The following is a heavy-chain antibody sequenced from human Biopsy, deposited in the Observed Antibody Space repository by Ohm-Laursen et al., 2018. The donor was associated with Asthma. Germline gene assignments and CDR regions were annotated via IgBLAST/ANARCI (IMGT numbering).Heavy chain of an antibody. CDR1: GFAVSRDH. CDR2: ISKDASTQ. Sequence: SLRLSCAASGFAVSRDHMFWVRQAPGKGLEWVGVISKDASTQDYADSVKGRFTMARDNSKNTLDLQMNSLREEDTAVYYCVRDGTDDAFDIWGLGTVVSVSS. V-gene: IGHV3-30*03. CDR3: VRDGTDDAFDI. J-gene: IGHJ3*02. D-gene: IGHD1-1*01.